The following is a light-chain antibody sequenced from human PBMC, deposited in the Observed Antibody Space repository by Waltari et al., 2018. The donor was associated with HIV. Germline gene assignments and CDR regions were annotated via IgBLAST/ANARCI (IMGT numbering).Light chain of an antibody. CDR1: QSLGYN. CDR2: GAS. J-gene: IGKJ4*01. Sequence: EVVMTQSPAILSVSPGERASLSCRASQSLGYNLAWYQQKLGQAPRLLIYGASIRATGIPPRFSGSASGTDFTLAISILLSEDFALYFSQQYKNGVTFGGGTRVE. CDR3: QQYKNGVT. V-gene: IGKV3D-15*03.